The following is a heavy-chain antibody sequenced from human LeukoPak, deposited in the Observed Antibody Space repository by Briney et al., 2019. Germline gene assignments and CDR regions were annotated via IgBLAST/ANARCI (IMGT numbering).Heavy chain of an antibody. CDR3: ARGGMVRGVLGDY. V-gene: IGHV1-2*04. J-gene: IGHJ4*02. CDR2: INPNSGGT. D-gene: IGHD3-10*01. CDR1: GYTFTGYY. Sequence: ASVKVSCKASGYTFTGYYMHWVRQAPGQGLEWRGWINPNSGGTNYAQKFQGCVTMTRDTSIITAYMELSRLRSDDTAVYYCARGGMVRGVLGDYWGQGTLVTVSS.